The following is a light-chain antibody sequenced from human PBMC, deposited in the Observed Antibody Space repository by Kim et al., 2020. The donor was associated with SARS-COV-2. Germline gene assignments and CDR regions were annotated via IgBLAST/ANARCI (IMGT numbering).Light chain of an antibody. V-gene: IGLV3-9*01. CDR3: LVWDTIIPAV. CDR2: RDT. Sequence: SYELTQPPSLSVALGQTARITCAMNNIGNTNVHYYVHWYQQKPGQAPVLVIYRDTNRPSGIPERFSGSNSGNAATLTISRAQAGDEADYSCLVWDTIIPAVFGGGTQLTVL. CDR1: NIGNTN. J-gene: IGLJ3*02.